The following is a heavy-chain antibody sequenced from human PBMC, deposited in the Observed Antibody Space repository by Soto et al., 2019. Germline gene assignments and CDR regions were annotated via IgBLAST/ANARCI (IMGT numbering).Heavy chain of an antibody. J-gene: IGHJ4*02. Sequence: DSVKGRFTVSRDNSKNTLYLQMNGLRAEDTAVYFCTRQLWELLPLFDYWGQGTLVTVSS. V-gene: IGHV3-30*01. D-gene: IGHD1-26*01. CDR3: TRQLWELLPLFDY.